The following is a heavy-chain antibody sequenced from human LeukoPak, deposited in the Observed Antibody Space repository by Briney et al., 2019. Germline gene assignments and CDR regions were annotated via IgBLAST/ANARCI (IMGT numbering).Heavy chain of an antibody. CDR1: GSTFSSYA. CDR2: ISGSGGST. D-gene: IGHD6-13*01. V-gene: IGHV3-23*01. J-gene: IGHJ4*02. Sequence: GGSLRLSCAASGSTFSSYAMSWVRQAPGKGLEWVSAISGSGGSTYYADSVKGRFTISRDNSKNTLYLQMNSLRAEDTAVYYCAKDWEYSSSWYSDYWGQGTLVTVSS. CDR3: AKDWEYSSSWYSDY.